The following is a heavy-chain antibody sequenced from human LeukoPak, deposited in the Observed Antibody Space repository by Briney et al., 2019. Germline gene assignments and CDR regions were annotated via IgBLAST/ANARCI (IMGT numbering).Heavy chain of an antibody. Sequence: PSETLSLTCAVYGGSFSGYYWSWIRQPPGKGLEWIGEINHSGSTNYNPSLKSRVTISVDTSKNQFSLKLSSVTTADTAVYYCARIHYYYYMDVWGKGTTVTVSS. CDR2: INHSGST. J-gene: IGHJ6*03. CDR3: ARIHYYYYMDV. V-gene: IGHV4-34*01. CDR1: GGSFSGYY.